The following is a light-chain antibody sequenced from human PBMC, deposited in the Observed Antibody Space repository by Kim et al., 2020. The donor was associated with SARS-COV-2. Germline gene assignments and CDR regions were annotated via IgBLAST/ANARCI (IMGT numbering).Light chain of an antibody. CDR3: QTWGTGIWV. V-gene: IGLV4-69*01. J-gene: IGLJ3*02. CDR1: SGHSSYA. Sequence: ASVKLTGTLRSGHSSYAIAWHQQQPEKGPRYLMKLNSDGSHSKGDGIPDRFSGSSSGAERYLTISSLQSEDEADYYCQTWGTGIWVFGGGTKLTVL. CDR2: LNSDGSH.